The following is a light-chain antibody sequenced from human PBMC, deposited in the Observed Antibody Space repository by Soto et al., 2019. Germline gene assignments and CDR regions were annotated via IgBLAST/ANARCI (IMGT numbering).Light chain of an antibody. Sequence: EIVMTQSPATLSVSPGERATLSCRASQSVSSNLAWYQQKPGQAPRLLIYSASTRVIGIPARFSGSWSGTEFTLTISSLQSEDFAVYYCQQYHNWPPLTFGQGTKVEIK. CDR3: QQYHNWPPLT. V-gene: IGKV3-15*01. CDR2: SAS. J-gene: IGKJ1*01. CDR1: QSVSSN.